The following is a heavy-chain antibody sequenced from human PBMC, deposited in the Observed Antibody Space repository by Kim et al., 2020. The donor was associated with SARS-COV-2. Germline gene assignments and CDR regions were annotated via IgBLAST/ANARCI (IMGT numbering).Heavy chain of an antibody. D-gene: IGHD6-13*01. CDR3: ARAGRGSSWYLGFDY. V-gene: IGHV1-2*02. J-gene: IGHJ4*02. Sequence: QKFQGRVTMTRDTSISTAYMELSRLRSDDTAVYYCARAGRGSSWYLGFDYWGQGTLVTVSS.